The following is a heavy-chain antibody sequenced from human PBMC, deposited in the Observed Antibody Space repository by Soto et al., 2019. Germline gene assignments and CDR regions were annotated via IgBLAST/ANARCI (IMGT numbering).Heavy chain of an antibody. CDR2: MNPNCGET. CDR1: GYTFTDYD. J-gene: IGHJ5*02. CDR3: ARVAVAARPRWYNWFDP. Sequence: ASVKVSCKTSGYTFTDYDIYWERQATGLGHEWIGWMNPNCGETGYAQKCQGRVTMTRSASLSTAYLELSSLRSEDTAVYYCARVAVAARPRWYNWFDPGCQGTLATVSS. V-gene: IGHV1-8*01. D-gene: IGHD2-15*01.